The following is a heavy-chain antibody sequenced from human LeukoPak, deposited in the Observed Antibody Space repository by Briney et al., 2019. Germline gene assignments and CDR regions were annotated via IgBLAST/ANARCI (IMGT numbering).Heavy chain of an antibody. CDR1: GGSISSGDYY. Sequence: SETLSLTCTVSGGSISSGDYYWSWIRQPPGKGLEWIGYIYYSGSTYYNPSLKSRVTISVDTSKNQFSLKLSSVTAADTAVYYCAREVDTCYYDSSPVDWGQGTLVTVSS. D-gene: IGHD3-22*01. CDR2: IYYSGST. J-gene: IGHJ4*02. V-gene: IGHV4-30-4*01. CDR3: AREVDTCYYDSSPVD.